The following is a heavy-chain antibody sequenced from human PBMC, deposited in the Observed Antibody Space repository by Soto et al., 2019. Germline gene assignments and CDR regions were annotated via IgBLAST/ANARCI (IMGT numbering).Heavy chain of an antibody. V-gene: IGHV3-9*01. D-gene: IGHD6-19*01. CDR2: ISWNTDNI. Sequence: EVQLVESGGGLVQPGRSLRLSCAASGFTFGDYAMHWVRQAPGKGLEWVAGISWNTDNIGYADSVKGRVTISRDNAGHALYLQMNSLRDEDTAVYYCAQGRNKIAVVTPFDWWGQGALVTVSS. CDR1: GFTFGDYA. CDR3: AQGRNKIAVVTPFDW. J-gene: IGHJ4*02.